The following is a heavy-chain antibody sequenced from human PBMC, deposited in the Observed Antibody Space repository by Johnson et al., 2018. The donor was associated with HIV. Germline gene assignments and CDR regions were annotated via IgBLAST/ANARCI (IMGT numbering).Heavy chain of an antibody. CDR2: MSYDGSNE. Sequence: QMLLVESGGGVVQPGRSLRLSCGASGFSFSSYDMHWVRQAPGKGLEWVAVMSYDGSNEYYGDSVKGRFNISRDNSKNTLYLQMNSLKTEDTGVYYCAKGRGSPPGAFDIWGQGTMVTVSS. D-gene: IGHD1-26*01. V-gene: IGHV3-30*18. CDR3: AKGRGSPPGAFDI. J-gene: IGHJ3*02. CDR1: GFSFSSYD.